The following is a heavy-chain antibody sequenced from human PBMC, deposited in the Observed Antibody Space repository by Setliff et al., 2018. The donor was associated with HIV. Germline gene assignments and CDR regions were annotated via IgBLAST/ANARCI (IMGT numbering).Heavy chain of an antibody. V-gene: IGHV3-20*04. Sequence: PGGSLRLSCAASGFNFDDYGMTWVRQAPGKGLEWVSGNNWSGGSTGYADSMKGRFTISRDNARNSLFLQINSLRAEDTAVYYCARARGDFLGNYFDYWGQGTLVTV. CDR2: NNWSGGST. CDR3: ARARGDFLGNYFDY. D-gene: IGHD3-10*01. J-gene: IGHJ4*02. CDR1: GFNFDDYG.